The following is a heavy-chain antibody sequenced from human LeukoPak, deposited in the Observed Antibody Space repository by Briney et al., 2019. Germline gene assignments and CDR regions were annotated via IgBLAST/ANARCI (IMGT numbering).Heavy chain of an antibody. CDR1: GFTFSSYG. Sequence: GGSLRLSCAASGFTFSSYGMHWVRQAPGKGLEWVAVIWYDGSNKYYADSAKGRFTISRDNSKNTLYLQMNSLRAEDTAVYYCARDPDHYYYDSSGYFDYWGQGTLVTVSS. V-gene: IGHV3-33*01. CDR2: IWYDGSNK. D-gene: IGHD3-22*01. CDR3: ARDPDHYYYDSSGYFDY. J-gene: IGHJ4*02.